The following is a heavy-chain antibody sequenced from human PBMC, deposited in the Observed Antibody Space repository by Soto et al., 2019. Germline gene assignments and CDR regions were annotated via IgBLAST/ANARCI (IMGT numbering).Heavy chain of an antibody. CDR1: GYTFTGYY. J-gene: IGHJ6*02. D-gene: IGHD3-3*01. CDR3: ARDRLRFLESLAQNHYYYYGMDV. Sequence: ASVKVSCKASGYTFTGYYMHWVRQPPGQGLEWMGWINPNSGGTNYAQKFQGWVIMTRDTSISTAYMELSRLRSDDTAVYYCARDRLRFLESLAQNHYYYYGMDVWGQGTTVTVSS. V-gene: IGHV1-2*04. CDR2: INPNSGGT.